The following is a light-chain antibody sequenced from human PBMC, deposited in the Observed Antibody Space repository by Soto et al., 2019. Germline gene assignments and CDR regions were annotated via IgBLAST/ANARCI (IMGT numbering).Light chain of an antibody. CDR1: QFVSSGF. CDR2: GAS. Sequence: ESVLTQSPGTLSLSPGERATLSCRASQFVSSGFLAWYQQKPGQAPRLLISGASTRATGIPDRFSGSGSGTDFTLTITRLEPEDFEVYYCQQYDSSSWTFGQGTKVEI. CDR3: QQYDSSSWT. J-gene: IGKJ1*01. V-gene: IGKV3-20*01.